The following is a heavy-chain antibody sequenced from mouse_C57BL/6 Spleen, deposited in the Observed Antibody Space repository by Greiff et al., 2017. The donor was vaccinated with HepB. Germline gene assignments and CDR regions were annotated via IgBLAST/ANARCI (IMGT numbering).Heavy chain of an antibody. Sequence: QVQLKQPGAELVKPGASVKLSCKASGYTFTSYWMHWVKQRPGQGLEWIGMIHPNSGSTNYNEKFKSKATLTVDKSSSTAYMQLSSLTSEDSAVYYCARGHYYGSTSYYFDYWGQGTTLTVSS. V-gene: IGHV1-64*01. CDR2: IHPNSGST. J-gene: IGHJ2*01. CDR3: ARGHYYGSTSYYFDY. CDR1: GYTFTSYW. D-gene: IGHD1-1*01.